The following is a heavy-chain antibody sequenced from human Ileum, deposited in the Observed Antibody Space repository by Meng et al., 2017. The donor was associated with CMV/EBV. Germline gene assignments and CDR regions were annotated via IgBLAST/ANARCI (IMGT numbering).Heavy chain of an antibody. CDR3: AALPPSRSGSWFDP. Sequence: GGSIRSGGYYWNWIRQRPGEGLEWIGYVYYMGSAYYNPSLESRLTISMDTSKNQFSLRLTSVTAADTAVYYCAALPPSRSGSWFDPWGQGTLVTVSS. V-gene: IGHV4-31*02. CDR2: VYYMGSA. J-gene: IGHJ5*02. D-gene: IGHD1-26*01. CDR1: GGSIRSGGYY.